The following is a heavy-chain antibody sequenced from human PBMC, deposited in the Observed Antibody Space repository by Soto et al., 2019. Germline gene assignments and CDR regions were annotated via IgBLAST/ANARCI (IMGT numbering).Heavy chain of an antibody. Sequence: QVQLVQSGAEVKKPGASVKVSCKASGYTFTSYGISWVRQAPGQGLEWMGWISAYNGNTNYAQKLQGRVTMTTDTSTSTAYMEPRSLRSDDTAVYYCARVGQIGNWQEPNWFDPWGQGTLVTVSS. D-gene: IGHD1-20*01. J-gene: IGHJ5*02. V-gene: IGHV1-18*01. CDR2: ISAYNGNT. CDR3: ARVGQIGNWQEPNWFDP. CDR1: GYTFTSYG.